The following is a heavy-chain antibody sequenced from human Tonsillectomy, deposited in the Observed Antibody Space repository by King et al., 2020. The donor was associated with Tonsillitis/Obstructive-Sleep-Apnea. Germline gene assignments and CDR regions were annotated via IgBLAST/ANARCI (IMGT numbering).Heavy chain of an antibody. CDR3: ARASEVVDAFDI. D-gene: IGHD6-6*01. J-gene: IGHJ3*02. CDR1: GFSLSTSGVG. CDR2: LYWDDAK. Sequence: ITLKESGPTLEKPTQTLTLTCSFSGFSLSTSGVGVAWIRQPPGEALEYLALLYWDDAKRYSPSLKSRLTLTKDTSRNQVVLTLTNMDPVDTATYYCARASEVVDAFDIWGQGTMVTVSS. V-gene: IGHV2-5*02.